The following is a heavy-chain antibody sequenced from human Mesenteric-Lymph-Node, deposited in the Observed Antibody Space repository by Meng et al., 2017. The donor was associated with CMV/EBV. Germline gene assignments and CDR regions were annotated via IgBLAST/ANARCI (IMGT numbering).Heavy chain of an antibody. CDR2: IYPSDGST. Sequence: SCKTSGYSFTDSYIHWMQQAPGQGLEWMGVIYPSDGSTKSAQKFQDRVTMTRDTSTSTVYMELSSLRSEDTAVYYCATDGGHQDFDYWGQGTLVTVSS. J-gene: IGHJ4*02. CDR1: GYSFTDSY. D-gene: IGHD2-2*01. V-gene: IGHV1-46*01. CDR3: ATDGGHQDFDY.